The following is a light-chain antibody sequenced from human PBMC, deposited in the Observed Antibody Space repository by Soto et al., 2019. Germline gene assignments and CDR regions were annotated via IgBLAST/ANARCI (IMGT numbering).Light chain of an antibody. V-gene: IGKV3-20*01. J-gene: IGKJ1*01. Sequence: EIVLTQSPGTLSLSPGERATLPCRASQSVSSGYLAWFQQKPGQAPRLLIYDASTRATGIPDRFSGSGSGTDFTLTICRLEPEDFAVYYCQQYERSPRTFGQGTKVE. CDR1: QSVSSGY. CDR3: QQYERSPRT. CDR2: DAS.